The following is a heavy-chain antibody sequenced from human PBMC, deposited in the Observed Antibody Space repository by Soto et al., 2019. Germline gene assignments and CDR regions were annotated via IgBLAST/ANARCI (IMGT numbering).Heavy chain of an antibody. D-gene: IGHD3-3*01. Sequence: SETLSLTCTVSGGAISSYYWSWIRQPTGKGREWIGYIYYSGSTNYNPSLKSRVTISVDTSKNQFSLKLSSVTAADTAVYYCARHFQDGTLTYYDFWSGYKPRVHYYYYMDVWGKGTTVTVSS. V-gene: IGHV4-59*08. CDR3: ARHFQDGTLTYYDFWSGYKPRVHYYYYMDV. CDR2: IYYSGST. CDR1: GGAISSYY. J-gene: IGHJ6*03.